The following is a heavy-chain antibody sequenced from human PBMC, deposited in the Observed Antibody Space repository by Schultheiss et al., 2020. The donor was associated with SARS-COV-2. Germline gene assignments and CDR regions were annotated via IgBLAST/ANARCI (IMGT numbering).Heavy chain of an antibody. J-gene: IGHJ4*02. CDR3: AKDLASVVVAATHPDY. Sequence: GESLKISCAASGFTFSSYGMHWVRQAPGKGLEWVAVISYDGSNKYYADSVKGRFTISRDNSKNTLYLQMNSLRAEDTAVYYCAKDLASVVVAATHPDYWGQGTLVTVSS. V-gene: IGHV3-30*18. CDR1: GFTFSSYG. D-gene: IGHD2-15*01. CDR2: ISYDGSNK.